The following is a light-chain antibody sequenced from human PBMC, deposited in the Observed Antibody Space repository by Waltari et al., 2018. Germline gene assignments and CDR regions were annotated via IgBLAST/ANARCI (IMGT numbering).Light chain of an antibody. CDR2: DVP. V-gene: IGLV2-14*01. CDR1: SNDMGAYPS. J-gene: IGLJ1*01. Sequence: QSALTQPASVSGSPGQSITISCTGTSNDMGAYPSISWYQKHPGKAPKLMIYDVPKPPSVVSNRFSGSKSGNTASLTISGLQPEDEADYYCSSYTTSSLYVFGTGTEVTVL. CDR3: SSYTTSSLYV.